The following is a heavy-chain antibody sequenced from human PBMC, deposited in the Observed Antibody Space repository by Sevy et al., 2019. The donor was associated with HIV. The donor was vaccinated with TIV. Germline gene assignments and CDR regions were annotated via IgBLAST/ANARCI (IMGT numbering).Heavy chain of an antibody. Sequence: RGCLRLSCAASGFAFSTHAMHWVRQAPGKGLERVAVISYDGTETFYAASVEGRFTISRDNSKNMLSLQMNSLKPEDTAVYYCTRDGGYRIKWYPLYWGHGTLVVVSS. J-gene: IGHJ4*01. CDR1: GFAFSTHA. D-gene: IGHD2-2*01. CDR3: TRDGGYRIKWYPLY. V-gene: IGHV3-30-3*01. CDR2: ISYDGTET.